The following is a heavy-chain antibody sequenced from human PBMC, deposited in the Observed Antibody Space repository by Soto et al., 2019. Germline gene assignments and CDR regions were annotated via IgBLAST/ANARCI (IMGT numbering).Heavy chain of an antibody. CDR3: ARGANGNYDSSGYYYPNFDY. D-gene: IGHD3-22*01. CDR2: IYYSGST. Sequence: TLSLTCTVSGGSISSGDYYWNWIRQPPGKGLEWIGYIYYSGSTYYNPPLKSRVTISVDTSKNEFSLKLSSVTAADTAVYYCARGANGNYDSSGYYYPNFDYWGQGTLVTVS. J-gene: IGHJ4*02. V-gene: IGHV4-30-4*01. CDR1: GGSISSGDYY.